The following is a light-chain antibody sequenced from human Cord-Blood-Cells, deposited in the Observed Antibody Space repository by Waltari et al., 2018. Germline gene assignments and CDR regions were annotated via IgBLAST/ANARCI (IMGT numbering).Light chain of an antibody. Sequence: QSVLTQPPSVSGAPGQRVTISCTGSSSNIGAGYDVHWYQQLPGTSPKLLIYGNSSRPSGGPDRFSGYKSGTSASLAITGLQAEDESDYYCQSYDSSLSGWVFGGGTKLTVL. CDR1: SSNIGAGYD. CDR3: QSYDSSLSGWV. V-gene: IGLV1-40*01. CDR2: GNS. J-gene: IGLJ3*02.